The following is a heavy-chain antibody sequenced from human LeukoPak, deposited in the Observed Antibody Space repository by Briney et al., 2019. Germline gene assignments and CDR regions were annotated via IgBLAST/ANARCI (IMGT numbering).Heavy chain of an antibody. CDR1: GGSISSSSYY. V-gene: IGHV4-39*01. D-gene: IGHD4-11*01. CDR2: IYYSGST. Sequence: PSETLSLTCTVSGGSISSSSYYWGWLRQPPGKGLEWIGSIYYSGSTYYNPSLKSRVTISVDTPKNQFSLKLSSVTAADTAVYYCVQGGSTVTTPFDYWGQGTLVTVSS. J-gene: IGHJ4*02. CDR3: VQGGSTVTTPFDY.